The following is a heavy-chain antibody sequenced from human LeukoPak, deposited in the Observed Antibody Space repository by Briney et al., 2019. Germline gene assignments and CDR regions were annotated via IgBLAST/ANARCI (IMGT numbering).Heavy chain of an antibody. CDR2: INPSGGST. J-gene: IGHJ5*02. Sequence: ASVKVSCKASGYTFTSYYMHWVRQAPGQGLEWMGIINPSGGSTSYAQKFQGRVTMTRDTSTSTVYMELSSLRSEDTAVYYCARAGSWDTMVRGALGPWGQGTLVTVSS. CDR3: ARAGSWDTMVRGALGP. CDR1: GYTFTSYY. V-gene: IGHV1-46*01. D-gene: IGHD3-10*01.